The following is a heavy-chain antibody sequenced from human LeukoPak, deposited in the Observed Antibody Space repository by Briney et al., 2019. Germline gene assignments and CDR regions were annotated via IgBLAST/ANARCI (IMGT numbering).Heavy chain of an antibody. CDR2: MAYDGSVK. CDR3: ARDGRDYGDYVFFDY. D-gene: IGHD4-17*01. CDR1: GFTFSSYA. V-gene: IGHV3-30*04. Sequence: GGSLRLSCAASGFTFSSYAMHWVRQAPGKGLEWVAIMAYDGSVKYYAESVKGRFTISTDNSKNTLYLQMNSLRAEDTAVYYCARDGRDYGDYVFFDYWGQGTLVTVSS. J-gene: IGHJ4*02.